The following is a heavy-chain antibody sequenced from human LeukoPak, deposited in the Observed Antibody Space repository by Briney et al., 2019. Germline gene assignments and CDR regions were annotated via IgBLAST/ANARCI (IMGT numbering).Heavy chain of an antibody. D-gene: IGHD1-1*01. Sequence: SETLSLTCTVSGGSISSYYWSWIRQPPGKGLEWIGYIYYSGSTNYNPSLKSRVTISVDTSKNQFSLKLSSVTAADTAVYYCAREGYNWNDGYYGMDVWGQGTTVTVPS. CDR3: AREGYNWNDGYYGMDV. CDR2: IYYSGST. CDR1: GGSISSYY. V-gene: IGHV4-59*01. J-gene: IGHJ6*02.